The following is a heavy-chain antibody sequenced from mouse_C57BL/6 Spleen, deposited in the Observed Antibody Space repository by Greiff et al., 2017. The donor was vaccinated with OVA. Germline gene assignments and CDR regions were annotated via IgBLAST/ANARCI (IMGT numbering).Heavy chain of an antibody. Sequence: EVMLVESGGGLVKPGGSLKLSCAASGFTFSDYGMHWVRQAPEKGLEWVAYISSGSSTIYYADTVKGRFTISRDNAKNTLFLQMTSLRSEDTAMYYCARPYYDYGYYAMDYWGQGTSVTVSS. CDR3: ARPYYDYGYYAMDY. CDR2: ISSGSSTI. D-gene: IGHD2-4*01. V-gene: IGHV5-17*01. CDR1: GFTFSDYG. J-gene: IGHJ4*01.